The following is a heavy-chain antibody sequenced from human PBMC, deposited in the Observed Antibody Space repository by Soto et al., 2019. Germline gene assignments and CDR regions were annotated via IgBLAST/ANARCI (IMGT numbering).Heavy chain of an antibody. Sequence: PSETLSLTCTVSGGSISKYYWSWIRQSPGKGLEWIGYIYYSGSTNYNPSLKSRVTISVDTSKNQFSLKLSSVTAADTAVYYCARRVNYYYYGMDVWGQGTTVTVSS. CDR1: GGSISKYY. CDR3: ARRVNYYYYGMDV. CDR2: IYYSGST. D-gene: IGHD6-13*01. J-gene: IGHJ6*02. V-gene: IGHV4-59*08.